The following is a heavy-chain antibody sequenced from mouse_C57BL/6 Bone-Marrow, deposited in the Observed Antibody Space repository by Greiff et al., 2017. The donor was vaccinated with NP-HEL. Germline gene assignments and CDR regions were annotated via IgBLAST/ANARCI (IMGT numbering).Heavy chain of an antibody. Sequence: EVKLQESGEGLVKPGGSLKLSCAASGFTFSSYAMSWVRQTPEKRLEWVAYISSGGDYIYYADTVKGRFTISRDNARNTLYLQMSSLKSEDTAMYYCTREIYYGNYVYFDYWGQGTTLTVSS. J-gene: IGHJ2*01. CDR1: GFTFSSYA. CDR2: ISSGGDYI. D-gene: IGHD2-1*01. CDR3: TREIYYGNYVYFDY. V-gene: IGHV5-9-1*02.